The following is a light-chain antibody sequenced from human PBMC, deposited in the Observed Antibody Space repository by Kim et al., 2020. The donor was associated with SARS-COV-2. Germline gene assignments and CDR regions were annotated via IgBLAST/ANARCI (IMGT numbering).Light chain of an antibody. J-gene: IGLJ2*01. CDR1: KVGEKK. Sequence: SEAPGKRAGMTGTGKKVGEKKGWWYQQKPGQAPVLVIYQDNKRPSGIPEGFAGSKSGNTATLTISGTQAMDEADYYCQAWDSSTVVFGGGTQLTVL. CDR2: QDN. CDR3: QAWDSSTVV. V-gene: IGLV3-1*01.